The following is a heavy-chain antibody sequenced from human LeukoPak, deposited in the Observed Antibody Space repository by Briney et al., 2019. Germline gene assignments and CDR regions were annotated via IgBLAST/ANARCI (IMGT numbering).Heavy chain of an antibody. CDR3: AADSDTKIDAFDI. CDR1: GFTFTSSA. CDR2: IVVGSGNT. Sequence: GASVKVSCKASGFTFTSSAMQWVRQARGQRLEWIGWIVVGSGNTNYARKFQERVTITRDMSTSTAYMELSSLRSEDTAVYYCAADSDTKIDAFDIWGQGTMVTVSS. J-gene: IGHJ3*02. V-gene: IGHV1-58*02.